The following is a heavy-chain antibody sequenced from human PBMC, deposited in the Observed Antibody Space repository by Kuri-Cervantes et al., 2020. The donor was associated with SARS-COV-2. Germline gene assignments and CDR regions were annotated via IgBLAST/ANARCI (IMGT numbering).Heavy chain of an antibody. V-gene: IGHV4-31*03. CDR3: ARVLSGPRSFDY. Sequence: SETLSLTCIVSGGSISGGGYYWSWIRQHPGKGLEWIGYIYYSGTTYYNPSLKSRVAISVDTSKNQFSLKLSSVTAADTAVYYCARVLSGPRSFDYWGQGTLVTVSS. J-gene: IGHJ4*02. D-gene: IGHD3-3*01. CDR1: GGSISGGGYY. CDR2: IYYSGTT.